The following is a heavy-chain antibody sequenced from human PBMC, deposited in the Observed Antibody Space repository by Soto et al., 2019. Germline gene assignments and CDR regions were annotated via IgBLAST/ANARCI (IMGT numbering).Heavy chain of an antibody. D-gene: IGHD6-19*01. CDR3: ARGYFEQWLLSAYNYYYYGMDV. CDR1: GYTFTGYY. CDR2: INPNSGGT. J-gene: IGHJ6*02. V-gene: IGHV1-2*04. Sequence: GASVKVSCKASGYTFTGYYMHWVRQAPGQGLEWMGWINPNSGGTNYAQKFQGWVTMTRDTSISTAYMELSRLRSDDTAVYYCARGYFEQWLLSAYNYYYYGMDVWGQGTTVTVSS.